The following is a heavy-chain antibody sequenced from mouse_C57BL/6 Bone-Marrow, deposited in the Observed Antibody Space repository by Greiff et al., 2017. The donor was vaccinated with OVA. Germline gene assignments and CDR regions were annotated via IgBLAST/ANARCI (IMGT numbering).Heavy chain of an antibody. CDR1: GYTFTDYY. J-gene: IGHJ1*03. CDR3: ARSFYYGSSYWYFDV. CDR2: INPNNGGT. Sequence: EVKLMESGPELVKPGASVKISCKASGYTFTDYYMNWVKQSHGKSLEWIGDINPNNGGTSYNQKFKGKATLTVDKSSSTAYMELRSLTSEDSAVYYCARSFYYGSSYWYFDVWGTGTTVTVSS. D-gene: IGHD1-1*01. V-gene: IGHV1-26*01.